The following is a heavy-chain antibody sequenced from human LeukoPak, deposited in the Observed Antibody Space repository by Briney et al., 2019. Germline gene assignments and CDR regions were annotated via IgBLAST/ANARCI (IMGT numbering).Heavy chain of an antibody. J-gene: IGHJ6*02. Sequence: GGSLRLSCAASGFTFSSYSMNWVRQAPGKGLEWVSSISSSSSYIYYADSVKGRFTISRDNAKNSLYLQINSLRAEDTAVYYCARDSARENYYYYGMDVWGQGTTVTVSS. V-gene: IGHV3-21*01. CDR3: ARDSARENYYYYGMDV. CDR2: ISSSSSYI. CDR1: GFTFSSYS.